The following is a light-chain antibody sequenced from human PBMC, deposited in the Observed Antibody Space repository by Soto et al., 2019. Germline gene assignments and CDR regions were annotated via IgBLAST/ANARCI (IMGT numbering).Light chain of an antibody. CDR1: QSVSSH. CDR3: QQYNNWPIT. CDR2: GES. J-gene: IGKJ5*01. Sequence: EIVMTHSPATLSVSPGQRATLSCRAIQSVSSHLAWYQQNPGQPPRLLIYGESTRATGIPARFSGSGSGTELTLTISSLQSEDFAVYYCQQYNNWPITFGQGTRLEIK. V-gene: IGKV3-15*01.